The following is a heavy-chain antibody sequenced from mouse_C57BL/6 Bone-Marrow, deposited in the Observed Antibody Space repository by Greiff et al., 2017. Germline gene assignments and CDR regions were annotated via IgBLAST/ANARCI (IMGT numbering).Heavy chain of an antibody. CDR3: ARVGAYYRDFDY. V-gene: IGHV1-81*01. J-gene: IGHJ2*01. CDR2: LSPRSGNT. Sequence: QVQLQQSGAELARPGASVKLSCKASGYTFTSYGISWVKQRTGQGLEWIGELSPRSGNTYYNAKFKGKATLTADKSSSTAYMELRSLTSEDSAVYVCARVGAYYRDFDYWGQGTTLTVSS. D-gene: IGHD2-14*01. CDR1: GYTFTSYG.